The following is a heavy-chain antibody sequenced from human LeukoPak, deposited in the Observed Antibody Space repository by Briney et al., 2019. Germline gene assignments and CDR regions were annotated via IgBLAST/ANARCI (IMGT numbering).Heavy chain of an antibody. J-gene: IGHJ4*02. D-gene: IGHD6-13*01. CDR3: ARFPSIAAAGNSEFDY. Sequence: GGSLRLSCAASGFTFSSYWMHWVRQAPGKGLVWVSRINTDGSSTSYADSVKGRFTISRDNAKNTLYLQMNSLRAEDTAVYYCARFPSIAAAGNSEFDYWGQGTLVTVSS. CDR1: GFTFSSYW. V-gene: IGHV3-74*01. CDR2: INTDGSST.